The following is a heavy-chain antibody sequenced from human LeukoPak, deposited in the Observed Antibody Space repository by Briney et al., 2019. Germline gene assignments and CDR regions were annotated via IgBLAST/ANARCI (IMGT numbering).Heavy chain of an antibody. CDR2: INPNSGGT. D-gene: IGHD2-2*02. CDR3: ARDYAVAPKGKYCSSTSCYSNWFDP. V-gene: IGHV1-2*02. Sequence: GASVTVSCMASGYTFTGYYMHWVRQAPGQGLEWMGWINPNSGGTNYAQKFQGRVTMTRDTSIRTAYMELSRLRSNDTAVYYCARDYAVAPKGKYCSSTSCYSNWFDPWGQGTLVTVSS. CDR1: GYTFTGYY. J-gene: IGHJ5*02.